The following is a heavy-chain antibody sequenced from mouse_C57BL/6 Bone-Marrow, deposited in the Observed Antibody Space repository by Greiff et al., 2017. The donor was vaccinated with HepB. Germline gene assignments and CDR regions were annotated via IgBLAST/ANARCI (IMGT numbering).Heavy chain of an antibody. CDR1: GYSFTSYY. CDR2: IYPGSGNT. Sequence: QVQLKESGPELVKPGASVKISCKASGYSFTSYYIHWVKQRPGRGLEWIGWIYPGSGNTKYNDKFKGKATLTADTSSSTAYMQRSSLTAEDSAVYYCARAGDYDGGGFDYWGQGTTLTVSS. V-gene: IGHV1-66*01. J-gene: IGHJ2*01. CDR3: ARAGDYDGGGFDY. D-gene: IGHD2-4*01.